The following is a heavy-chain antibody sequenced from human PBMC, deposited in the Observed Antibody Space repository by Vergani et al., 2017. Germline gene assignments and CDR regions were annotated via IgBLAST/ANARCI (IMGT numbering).Heavy chain of an antibody. CDR3: ARDSPWYFDL. V-gene: IGHV4-59*01. CDR2: IYYSGST. CDR1: GGSISSYY. Sequence: QVQLQESGPGLVKPSETLSLTCTVSGGSISSYYWSWIRQPPGKGLEWIGYIYYSGSTNYNPSRKSRVTISVDTSKNQFSLKLSSVTAADTAVYYCARDSPWYFDLWGRGTLVTVSS. J-gene: IGHJ2*01.